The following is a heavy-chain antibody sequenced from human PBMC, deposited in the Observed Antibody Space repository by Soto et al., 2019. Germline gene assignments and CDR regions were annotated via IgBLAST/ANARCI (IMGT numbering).Heavy chain of an antibody. CDR1: GGSISSGDYY. CDR2: IYYSGST. D-gene: IGHD3-3*01. J-gene: IGHJ6*02. V-gene: IGHV4-30-4*01. Sequence: SETLSLTCTVSGGSISSGDYYWSWIRQPPGKGLEWIGYIYYSGSTYYNPSLKSRVTISVDTSKNQFSLKLSSVTAADTAVYYCARGGEGFGVVIPQDYYYGMDVWGQGVTVTVSS. CDR3: ARGGEGFGVVIPQDYYYGMDV.